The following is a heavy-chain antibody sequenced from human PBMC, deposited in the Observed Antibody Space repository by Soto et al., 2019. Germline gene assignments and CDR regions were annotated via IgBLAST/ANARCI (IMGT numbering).Heavy chain of an antibody. CDR3: AGASDDSVIDDDHLYAFDI. V-gene: IGHV4-4*07. Sequence: SETLSLTCTASGVSISSHYWSWIRQPAGKGLEWIGRFYGTGNTVYNSSLKSRVTMSVDTSQNQFSLRLNSVTAADTAVYYCAGASDDSVIDDDHLYAFDIWGQGTTVTVSS. D-gene: IGHD2-21*01. CDR2: FYGTGNT. CDR1: GVSISSHY. J-gene: IGHJ3*02.